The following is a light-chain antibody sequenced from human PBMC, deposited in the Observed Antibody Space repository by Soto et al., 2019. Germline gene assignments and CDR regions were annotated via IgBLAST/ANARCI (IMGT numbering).Light chain of an antibody. Sequence: EIVMTQSPATLSVSPGDRATLSCRASQSVDNDLAWYQQKPGQPPRLLIYDASTRATGIPARFSGSQSGTEFTLTISSLLSEDFAIYYCQQRSNWPVTFGQGTRLEIK. V-gene: IGKV3D-15*01. CDR1: QSVDND. CDR2: DAS. J-gene: IGKJ5*01. CDR3: QQRSNWPVT.